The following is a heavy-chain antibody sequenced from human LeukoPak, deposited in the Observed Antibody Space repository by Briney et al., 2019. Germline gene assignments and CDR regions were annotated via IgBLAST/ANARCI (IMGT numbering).Heavy chain of an antibody. Sequence: GGSLRLSCAASGFTFSDYNMTWVRQAPGMGLEWLSSISSSSTFIYYTDSVKGRFTISRDNAKHSLYLQMNSLRDEDTAVYYCAREGGYYDILTGYFDYWGQGTLVTVSS. V-gene: IGHV3-21*01. J-gene: IGHJ4*02. CDR1: GFTFSDYN. CDR3: AREGGYYDILTGYFDY. D-gene: IGHD3-9*01. CDR2: ISSSSTFI.